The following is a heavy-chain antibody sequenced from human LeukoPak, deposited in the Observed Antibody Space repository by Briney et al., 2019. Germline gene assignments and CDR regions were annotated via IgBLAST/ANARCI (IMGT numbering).Heavy chain of an antibody. D-gene: IGHD2-21*02. Sequence: GGSLRLSCAASGFTFSSCEMSWVRQAPGKGLEWVSTISGSGGSTYYANSVKGRFTISRDNSKNTLYLQMNSLRAEDSAIYYCAKDACVGDCNFHFDSWGQGTLVPVSS. J-gene: IGHJ4*02. CDR2: ISGSGGST. CDR1: GFTFSSCE. V-gene: IGHV3-23*01. CDR3: AKDACVGDCNFHFDS.